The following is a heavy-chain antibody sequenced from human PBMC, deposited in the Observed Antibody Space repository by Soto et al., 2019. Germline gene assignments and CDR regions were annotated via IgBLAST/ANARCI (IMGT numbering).Heavy chain of an antibody. CDR1: GGSISSGGYS. CDR2: IYHSGST. J-gene: IGHJ4*02. V-gene: IGHV4-30-2*01. CDR3: ARVVDTAMVPYYFDY. D-gene: IGHD5-18*01. Sequence: QLQLQESGSGLVKPSQTLSLTCAVSGGSISSGGYSWSWIRQPPGKGLEWIGYIYHSGSTYYNPSLKSRVTISVDRSKNQFSLKLGSVTAADTAVYYCARVVDTAMVPYYFDYWGQGTLVTVSS.